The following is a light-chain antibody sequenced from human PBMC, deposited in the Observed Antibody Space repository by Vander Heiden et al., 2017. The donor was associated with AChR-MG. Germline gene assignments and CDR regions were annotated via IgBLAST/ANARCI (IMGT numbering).Light chain of an antibody. CDR3: QQYKSYPYS. CDR1: QSISNW. J-gene: IGKJ2*03. CDR2: KAS. V-gene: IGKV1-5*03. Sequence: DIQMTQSPSTLSASVGDRVTITGRASQSISNWLAWYQQKPGKAPKLLIYKASSLETGVPSRFSGSGSGTEVTLTISSLQPDDSATYYCQQYKSYPYSFGQGTKLEIK.